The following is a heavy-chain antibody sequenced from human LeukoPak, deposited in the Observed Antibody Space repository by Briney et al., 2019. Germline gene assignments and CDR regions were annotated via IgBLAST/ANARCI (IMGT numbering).Heavy chain of an antibody. CDR1: GFTFSSYW. CDR3: TRGGGYSYVYLGY. J-gene: IGHJ4*02. D-gene: IGHD5-18*01. Sequence: LTGGSLRLSCAASGFTFSSYWMSWVRQAPGKGLEWVANIKQDGSEKYYVDSVKGRFTISRDNAKNSLYLQMNSLRAEDTAVYYCTRGGGYSYVYLGYWGQGTLVTVSS. CDR2: IKQDGSEK. V-gene: IGHV3-7*01.